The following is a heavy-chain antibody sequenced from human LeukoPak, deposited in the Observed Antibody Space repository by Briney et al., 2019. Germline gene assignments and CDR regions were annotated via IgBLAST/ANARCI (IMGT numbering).Heavy chain of an antibody. CDR2: ISYDGSNK. Sequence: GRSLRLSCAASGFTFSSYGMHGVRQAPGRGLEGVAVISYDGSNKYYADSVKGRSTISIDNSKNTLYLQMNSLRAEDTAVYYCAKDQGGGYCSSTSCYMDWFDPWGQGALVTVSS. D-gene: IGHD2-2*02. CDR3: AKDQGGGYCSSTSCYMDWFDP. V-gene: IGHV3-30*18. J-gene: IGHJ5*02. CDR1: GFTFSSYG.